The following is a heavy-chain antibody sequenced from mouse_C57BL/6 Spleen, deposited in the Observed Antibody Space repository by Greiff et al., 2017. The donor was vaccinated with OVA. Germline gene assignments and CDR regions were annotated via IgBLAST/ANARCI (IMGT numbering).Heavy chain of an antibody. Sequence: DVMLVESGGGLVKPGGSLKLSCAASGFTFSSYAMSWVRQTPEKRLEWVATISDGGSYTYYPDNVKGRFTISRDNAKNNLYLQMSHLKSEDTAMYYCAREDYYGSSLHWYFDVWGTGTTVTVSS. D-gene: IGHD1-1*01. V-gene: IGHV5-4*01. CDR1: GFTFSSYA. J-gene: IGHJ1*03. CDR2: ISDGGSYT. CDR3: AREDYYGSSLHWYFDV.